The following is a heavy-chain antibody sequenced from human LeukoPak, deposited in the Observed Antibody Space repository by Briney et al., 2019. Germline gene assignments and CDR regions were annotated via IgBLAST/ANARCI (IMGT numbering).Heavy chain of an antibody. V-gene: IGHV4-59*01. D-gene: IGHD6-13*01. J-gene: IGHJ5*02. Sequence: PSETLSLTCAVYGGSFSGYYWSWIRQPPGKGLEWIGYIYYSGSTNYDPSLKSRVTISVDTSKNQFSLKLSSVTAADTAVFYCARYIAAAALSNWFDPWGQGTLVTVSS. CDR2: IYYSGST. CDR1: GGSFSGYY. CDR3: ARYIAAAALSNWFDP.